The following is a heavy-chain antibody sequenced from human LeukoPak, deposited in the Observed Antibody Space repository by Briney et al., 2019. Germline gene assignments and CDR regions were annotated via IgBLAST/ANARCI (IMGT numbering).Heavy chain of an antibody. Sequence: PGGSLRLSCAASGFTFSSYAMHWVRQAPGKGLEWVAVISYDGSNKYYADSVKGRFTISRDNSKNTLYLQMNSLRAEDTAVYYCARDDLWFGELTAFDIWGQGTMVTVSS. J-gene: IGHJ3*02. CDR1: GFTFSSYA. CDR3: ARDDLWFGELTAFDI. V-gene: IGHV3-30-3*01. CDR2: ISYDGSNK. D-gene: IGHD3-10*01.